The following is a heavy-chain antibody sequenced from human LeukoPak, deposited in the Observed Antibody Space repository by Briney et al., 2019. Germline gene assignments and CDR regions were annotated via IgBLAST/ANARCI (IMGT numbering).Heavy chain of an antibody. Sequence: GESLKISCKGFGYSFTSYWISWVRQMPGKGLEWMGRIDPSDSETNYSPSSQGHVTISADKSISTAYLQWSSLKASDTAMYYCARLYCSGGRCYSDWYFDLWGRGTLVTVSS. J-gene: IGHJ2*01. CDR2: IDPSDSET. CDR1: GYSFTSYW. CDR3: ARLYCSGGRCYSDWYFDL. D-gene: IGHD2-15*01. V-gene: IGHV5-10-1*01.